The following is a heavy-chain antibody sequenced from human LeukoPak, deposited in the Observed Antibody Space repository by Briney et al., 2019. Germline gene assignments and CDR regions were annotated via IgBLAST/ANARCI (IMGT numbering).Heavy chain of an antibody. V-gene: IGHV1-8*01. D-gene: IGHD6-13*01. J-gene: IGHJ6*02. CDR2: MNPNSGNT. CDR1: GYTFTSYD. CDR3: ARGRRAAAGTGYGMDV. Sequence: ASVKVSCKASGYTFTSYDINWVRQATGQGLEWMGWMNPNSGNTGYAQKFQGRVTMTRNTSISTAYMETSSLRSEDTVVYYCARGRRAAAGTGYGMDVWGQGTTVTVSS.